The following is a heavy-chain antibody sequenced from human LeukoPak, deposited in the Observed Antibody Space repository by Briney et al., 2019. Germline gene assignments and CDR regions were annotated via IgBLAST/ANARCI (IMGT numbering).Heavy chain of an antibody. Sequence: GRSLRLSCVASGFTFSNYVMHWVRQAPGKGLEWAALISYDGSNENYADSVKGRFTISRDNSKNTLYLQMNSLRAEDTAVYYCARVFRITKTTGMDVWGQGTTVTVSS. J-gene: IGHJ6*02. CDR1: GFTFSNYV. D-gene: IGHD3-10*01. CDR2: ISYDGSNE. V-gene: IGHV3-30-3*01. CDR3: ARVFRITKTTGMDV.